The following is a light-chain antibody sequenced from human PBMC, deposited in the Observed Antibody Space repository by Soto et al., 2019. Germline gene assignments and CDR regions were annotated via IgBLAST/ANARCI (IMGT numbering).Light chain of an antibody. V-gene: IGKV1-39*01. CDR2: AAS. CDR3: QQSSGSRDWA. CDR1: QSIGRE. Sequence: EIPMTQSATSLDAFVGDSVCIXCRASQSIGRELNWYQQKSGKAPKLMIFAASSLQSGVQSRFSGSGSGKDSTLTIRGLQPEDFATYYCQQSSGSRDWAFGQGTKVDIK. J-gene: IGKJ1*01.